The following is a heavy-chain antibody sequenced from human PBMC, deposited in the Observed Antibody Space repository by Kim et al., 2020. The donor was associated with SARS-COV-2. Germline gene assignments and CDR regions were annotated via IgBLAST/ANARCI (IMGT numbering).Heavy chain of an antibody. CDR3: ARDPRTRITMVRGVQKGWFDP. CDR1: GFTFSSYG. Sequence: GGSLRLSCAVSGFTFSSYGMHWVRQAPGKGLEWVAVISYDGSNKYYADSVKGRFTISRDNSKNMLYLQMNSLRAEDTAVYHCARDPRTRITMVRGVQKGWFDPWGQGTLVTVSS. D-gene: IGHD3-10*01. V-gene: IGHV3-33*05. J-gene: IGHJ5*02. CDR2: ISYDGSNK.